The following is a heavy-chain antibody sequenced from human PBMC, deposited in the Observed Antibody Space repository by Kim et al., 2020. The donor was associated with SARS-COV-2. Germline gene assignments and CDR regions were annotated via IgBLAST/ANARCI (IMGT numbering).Heavy chain of an antibody. CDR2: ISGSGRTT. Sequence: GGSLRLSCAASGFTFSSYEMNWVRQAPGKGLEWVSYISGSGRTTYYADSVKGRFTVSRDNAKNSLFLQMSSLRGEDTAVYYCARGSVAGTGLRWYFAVWRRGSLATVSS. CDR3: ARGSVAGTGLRWYFAV. J-gene: IGHJ2*01. D-gene: IGHD6-19*01. CDR1: GFTFSSYE. V-gene: IGHV3-48*03.